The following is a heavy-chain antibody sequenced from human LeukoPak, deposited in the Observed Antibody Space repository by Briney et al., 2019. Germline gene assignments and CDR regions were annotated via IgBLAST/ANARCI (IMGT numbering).Heavy chain of an antibody. J-gene: IGHJ6*04. Sequence: EGSLRLSCAASGFTFSSYSMNWVRQAPGKGLEWVSSISSSSSYIYYADSVKGRFTISRDNAKNSLYLQMDSLRAEDTAVYYCARVFVVVTADYYYGMDVWGKGATVTVSS. CDR2: ISSSSSYI. V-gene: IGHV3-21*01. CDR3: ARVFVVVTADYYYGMDV. CDR1: GFTFSSYS. D-gene: IGHD2-21*02.